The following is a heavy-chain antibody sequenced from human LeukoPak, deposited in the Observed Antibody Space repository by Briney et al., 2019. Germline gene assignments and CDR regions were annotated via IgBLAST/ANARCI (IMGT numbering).Heavy chain of an antibody. D-gene: IGHD3-16*01. CDR1: GFTVSSNY. CDR2: IYSGGNT. J-gene: IGHJ4*02. Sequence: GGSLRLSCAASGFTVSSNYMSWVRQAPGKGLEWVSIIYSGGNTYYSDSAKGRFTISRDNSKNTLDLQMNSLRVEDTAVYFCARGHYDTSAYSCWGQGTLVTVSS. CDR3: ARGHYDTSAYSC. V-gene: IGHV3-53*01.